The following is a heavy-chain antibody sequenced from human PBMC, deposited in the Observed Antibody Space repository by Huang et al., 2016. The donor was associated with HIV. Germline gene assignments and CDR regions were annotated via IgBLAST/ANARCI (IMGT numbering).Heavy chain of an antibody. J-gene: IGHJ6*02. CDR1: GGSFTGNY. D-gene: IGHD3-3*01. V-gene: IGHV4-34*02. CDR2: VKDGGAT. Sequence: QMQLQQRGAGLLKPSETLSLTCGVSGGSFTGNYLTWIRQAPGKGREWIGEVKDGGATNYNPSLNGRVTISLDKSNRELSLNLRSVTAADTAVYYWARQWTILEWLLGLDVWGQGTTVIVSS. CDR3: ARQWTILEWLLGLDV.